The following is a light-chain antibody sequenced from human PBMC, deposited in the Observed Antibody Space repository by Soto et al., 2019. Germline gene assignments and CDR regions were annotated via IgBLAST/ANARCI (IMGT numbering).Light chain of an antibody. Sequence: QSALTQPASVSGSPGQSITISCTGTSSDVGGYNYVSWYQQHPGKAPKLMIYDVSNRPSGVSYRFSGSRSGNTASLTISGRQAEDEAGYYCSSYTSSRTWVFGGGTKLTAL. CDR2: DVS. CDR3: SSYTSSRTWV. J-gene: IGLJ3*02. V-gene: IGLV2-14*01. CDR1: SSDVGGYNY.